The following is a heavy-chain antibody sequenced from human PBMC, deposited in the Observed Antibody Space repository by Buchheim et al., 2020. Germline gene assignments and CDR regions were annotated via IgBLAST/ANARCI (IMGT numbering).Heavy chain of an antibody. CDR1: GNTFSSHH. CDR2: MDPGGGST. J-gene: IGHJ4*02. CDR3: ARGADSATFYPPDY. Sequence: QVHLVQSGAEVKKPGASVRVSCKASGNTFSSHHVHWVRQAPGQGLEWLGIMDPGGGSTINAQTFKGRVTMYRDTSTSTVYLELSSLTSDDTAVYFCARGADSATFYPPDYWGQGTL. D-gene: IGHD1-26*01. V-gene: IGHV1-46*03.